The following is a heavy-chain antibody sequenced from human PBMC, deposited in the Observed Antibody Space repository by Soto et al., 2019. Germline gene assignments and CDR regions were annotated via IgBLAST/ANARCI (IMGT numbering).Heavy chain of an antibody. CDR3: ARDSRPNYYDSSGYYWGDYYYGMDV. V-gene: IGHV4-4*02. J-gene: IGHJ6*02. Sequence: SETLSLTCAVSGGSISSSNWWSWVRQPPGKGLEWIGEIYHSGSTNYNPSLKSRVTIAVDKSKNQFSLKLSSVTAADTAVYYCARDSRPNYYDSSGYYWGDYYYGMDVWGQGPTVT. CDR2: IYHSGST. D-gene: IGHD3-22*01. CDR1: GGSISSSNW.